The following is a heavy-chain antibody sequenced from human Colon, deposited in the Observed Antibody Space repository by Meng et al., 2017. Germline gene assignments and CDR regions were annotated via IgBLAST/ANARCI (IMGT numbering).Heavy chain of an antibody. CDR1: GASISTTNW. V-gene: IGHV4-4*02. Sequence: QMQLRESGPGLVKPSGTLSLTCAVSGASISTTNWWTWFRQSTGKGLEWIGEIAHTGRTNYNRSLKSRVSISMDKSKNHFSLNVTSVTAADTAVYYCGTTDINYCPIHYWGQGTLVTVSS. D-gene: IGHD1/OR15-1a*01. CDR2: IAHTGRT. CDR3: GTTDINYCPIHY. J-gene: IGHJ4*02.